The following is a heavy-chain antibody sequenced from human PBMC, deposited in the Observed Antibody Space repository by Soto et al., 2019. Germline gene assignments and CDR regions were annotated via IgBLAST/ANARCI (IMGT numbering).Heavy chain of an antibody. CDR1: GFTFSSYD. J-gene: IGHJ2*01. CDR3: ARAGLDGDYDPPYWYFDL. D-gene: IGHD4-17*01. V-gene: IGHV3-13*01. Sequence: TGGSLRLSCAASGFTFSSYDMHWVRQATGKGLEWVSAIGTAGDTYYPGSVKGRFTISRENAKNSLYLQMNSLRAGDTAVYYCARAGLDGDYDPPYWYFDLWGRGTLVTVSS. CDR2: IGTAGDT.